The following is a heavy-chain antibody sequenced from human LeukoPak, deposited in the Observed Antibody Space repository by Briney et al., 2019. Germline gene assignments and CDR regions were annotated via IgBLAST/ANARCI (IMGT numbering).Heavy chain of an antibody. D-gene: IGHD6-19*01. J-gene: IGHJ4*02. Sequence: GGSLRLSCAASGFTFSSYAMHWVRQAPGKGLEWVAVISYDGSNKYYADSVKGRFTISRDNSKNTLYLQMSSLRAEDTAVYYCARDGGWYFDYWGQGTLVTVSS. CDR2: ISYDGSNK. V-gene: IGHV3-30-3*01. CDR1: GFTFSSYA. CDR3: ARDGGWYFDY.